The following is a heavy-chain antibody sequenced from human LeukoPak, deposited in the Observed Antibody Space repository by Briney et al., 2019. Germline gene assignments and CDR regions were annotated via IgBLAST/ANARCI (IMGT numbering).Heavy chain of an antibody. V-gene: IGHV3-30*03. D-gene: IGHD3-22*01. CDR1: GFTFSSYG. J-gene: IGHJ4*02. CDR3: AGPDSSAYYWWENFFYY. CDR2: ISYDGSNK. Sequence: GRSLRLSCAASGFTFSSYGMHWDRQAPGKGLEWVAVISYDGSNKYYADSVKGRFTISRDNSKNTLYLQMNSLRAEDTAVYYCAGPDSSAYYWWENFFYYWGQGTLVTVSS.